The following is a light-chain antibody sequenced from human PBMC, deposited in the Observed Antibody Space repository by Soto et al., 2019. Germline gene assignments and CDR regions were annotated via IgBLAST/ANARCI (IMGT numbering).Light chain of an antibody. V-gene: IGKV3-20*01. CDR3: QEYNSDSWT. J-gene: IGKJ1*01. Sequence: ELVLTQSPGTLSLSPGERATLSCRASQSVSSSYLAWYQQKPGQAPRLLVYGASTRATGIPARFSGSGAGTDFTLTISSLQPDDFGTYYCQEYNSDSWTFGQGTKVDIK. CDR1: QSVSSSY. CDR2: GAS.